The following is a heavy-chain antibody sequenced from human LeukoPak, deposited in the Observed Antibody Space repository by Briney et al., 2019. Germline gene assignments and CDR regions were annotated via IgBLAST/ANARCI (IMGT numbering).Heavy chain of an antibody. CDR2: INHSGST. J-gene: IGHJ4*02. Sequence: SETLSLTCAVSGGSISSYYWSWIRQPPGKGLEWIGEINHSGSTNYNPSLKSRVTISVDTSKNQFSLKLSSVTAADTAVYYCARRGGGYCSSTSCYQLDYWGQGTLVTVSS. V-gene: IGHV4-34*01. CDR1: GGSISSYY. CDR3: ARRGGGYCSSTSCYQLDY. D-gene: IGHD2-2*01.